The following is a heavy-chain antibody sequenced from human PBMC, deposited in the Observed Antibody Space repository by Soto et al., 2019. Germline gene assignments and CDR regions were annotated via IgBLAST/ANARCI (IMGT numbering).Heavy chain of an antibody. CDR2: MNPNSGNT. Sequence: ASVKVSCKASGYTFTSYDINWVRQATGQGLEWMGWMNPNSGNTGYAQKFQGRVTMTRNTSISTAYMELSSLRSEDTAVYYCAGARRYCSSTSCHFDYWGQGTLVTVSS. CDR3: AGARRYCSSTSCHFDY. D-gene: IGHD2-2*01. V-gene: IGHV1-8*01. J-gene: IGHJ4*02. CDR1: GYTFTSYD.